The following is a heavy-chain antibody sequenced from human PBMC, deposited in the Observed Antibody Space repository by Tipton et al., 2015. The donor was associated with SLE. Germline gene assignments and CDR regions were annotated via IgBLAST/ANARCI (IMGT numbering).Heavy chain of an antibody. V-gene: IGHV4-59*01. Sequence: LRLSCTVSGGSISSYYWSWIRQPPGKGLEWIGYIYYSGSTNYNPSLKSRVTISVDTSKNLFSLKLSSVTAAYPAVYYWARVRGRGYFQHWGQGTLVTVSS. D-gene: IGHD3-10*01. J-gene: IGHJ1*01. CDR1: GGSISSYY. CDR2: IYYSGST. CDR3: ARVRGRGYFQH.